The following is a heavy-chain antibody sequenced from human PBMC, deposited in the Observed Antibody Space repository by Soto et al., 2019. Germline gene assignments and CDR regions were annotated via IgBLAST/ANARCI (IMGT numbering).Heavy chain of an antibody. CDR2: IYPGDSDT. D-gene: IGHD6-19*01. Sequence: GESLKISCKGSGYSFTSYWIGWVRQMPGKGLEWMGIIYPGDSDTRYSPSFQGQVTISADKSISTAYLQWSSLKASDISMYYCATPGYSSGWRVGFDYWGQGTLVTVSS. V-gene: IGHV5-51*01. CDR1: GYSFTSYW. J-gene: IGHJ4*02. CDR3: ATPGYSSGWRVGFDY.